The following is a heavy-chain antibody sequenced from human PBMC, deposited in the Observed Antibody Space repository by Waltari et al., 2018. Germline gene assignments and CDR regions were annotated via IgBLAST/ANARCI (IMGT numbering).Heavy chain of an antibody. V-gene: IGHV4-61*02. Sequence: VQLQESGPGLVKPSQTLSLTCTVSGGSISSGSYYWSWIRQPAGKGLEWIGRIYTSGSTNYNPSLKSRVTISVDTSKNQFSLKLSSVTAADTAVYYCARESRGLGVDYWGQGTLVTVSS. J-gene: IGHJ4*02. CDR3: ARESRGLGVDY. CDR2: IYTSGST. D-gene: IGHD3-10*01. CDR1: GGSISSGSYY.